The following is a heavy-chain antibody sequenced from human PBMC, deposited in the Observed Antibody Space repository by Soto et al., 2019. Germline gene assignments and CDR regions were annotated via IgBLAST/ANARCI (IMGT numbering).Heavy chain of an antibody. CDR2: VSGDVGTT. V-gene: IGHV3-23*01. Sequence: EVQLLESGGGLVQPGGSLRLSCAASGFVFSTYTMSWVRQAPGRGLEWVATVSGDVGTTYHADSVKGRFTISRDNSKNSLYLHMTSLRAEDTAVYYCAKIAYCTVPDCYGKPDAFDVWGQGKMVSVSS. CDR1: GFVFSTYT. J-gene: IGHJ3*01. D-gene: IGHD2-8*02. CDR3: AKIAYCTVPDCYGKPDAFDV.